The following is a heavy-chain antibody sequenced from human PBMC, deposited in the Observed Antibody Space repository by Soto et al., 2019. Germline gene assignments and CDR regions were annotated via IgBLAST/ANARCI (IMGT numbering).Heavy chain of an antibody. J-gene: IGHJ4*02. D-gene: IGHD3-16*02. CDR3: ARGGDYVWGSYRAPFDY. CDR1: GGSFSGYY. CDR2: INHSGST. Sequence: QVQLQQWGAGLLKPSETLSLTCAVYGGSFSGYYWSWIRQPPGKGLEWIGEINHSGSTNYNPSLKSRVTLSVDTSKNQFSLKLSSVTAADTAVYYCARGGDYVWGSYRAPFDYWGQGTLVTVSS. V-gene: IGHV4-34*01.